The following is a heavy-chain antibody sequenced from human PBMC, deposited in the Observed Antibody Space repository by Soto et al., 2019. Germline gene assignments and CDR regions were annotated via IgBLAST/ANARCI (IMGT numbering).Heavy chain of an antibody. CDR2: ISGSGGST. J-gene: IGHJ4*02. CDR1: GFTFSSYA. D-gene: IGHD3-22*01. Sequence: RILSCAASGFTFSSYAMSWVRQAPGKALEWVSAISGSGGSTYYADSVKGRFTISRDNSKNTLYLQMNSLRAEDTAVYYCAKDRYYYDSSGYYDYWGQGTLVTVSS. CDR3: AKDRYYYDSSGYYDY. V-gene: IGHV3-23*01.